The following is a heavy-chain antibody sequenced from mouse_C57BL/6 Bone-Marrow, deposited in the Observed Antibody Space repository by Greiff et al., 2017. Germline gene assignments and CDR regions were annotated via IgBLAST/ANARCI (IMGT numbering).Heavy chain of an antibody. Sequence: EVMLVESGGDLVKPGGSLKLSCAASGFTFSSYGMSWVRQTPDKRLEWVATISSGGSYTYYPDSVKGRFTISRDNAKNTLYLQMSSLKSEDTAMYYSASDYSWFAYWGQGTLVTGSA. CDR1: GFTFSSYG. V-gene: IGHV5-6*01. D-gene: IGHD2-4*01. J-gene: IGHJ3*01. CDR2: ISSGGSYT. CDR3: ASDYSWFAY.